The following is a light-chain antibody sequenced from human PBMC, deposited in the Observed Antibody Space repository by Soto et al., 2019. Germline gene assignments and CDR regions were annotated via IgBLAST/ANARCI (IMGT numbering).Light chain of an antibody. CDR3: QQHISWPLT. CDR2: DAS. CDR1: QSVTNS. V-gene: IGKV3-11*01. J-gene: IGKJ4*02. Sequence: EIVLTQSPVTLSLSPGERATLSCMSSQSVTNSLAWYQQKPGQAPRLIVHDASNRATGIPTRYSGSGSGTDFTLTINNLETEDFAVYYCQQHISWPLTFGGGTKVDIK.